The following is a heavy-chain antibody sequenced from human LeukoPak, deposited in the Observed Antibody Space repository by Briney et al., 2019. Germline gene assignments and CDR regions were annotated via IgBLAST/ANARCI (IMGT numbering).Heavy chain of an antibody. V-gene: IGHV1-69*05. J-gene: IGHJ4*02. CDR3: ARLRGQGPAVSPYYFDY. CDR1: GYTFTSYG. Sequence: GASVKVSCKASGYTFTSYGISWVRQAPGQGLEWMGGIIPIFGTANYAQKFQGRVTITTDESTSTAYMELSSLRSEDTAVYYCARLRGQGPAVSPYYFDYWGQGTLVTVSS. D-gene: IGHD2-2*01. CDR2: IIPIFGTA.